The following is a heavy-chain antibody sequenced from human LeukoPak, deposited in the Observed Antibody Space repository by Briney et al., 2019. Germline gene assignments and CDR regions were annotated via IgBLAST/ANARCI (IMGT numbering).Heavy chain of an antibody. CDR2: IYYIGSSGST. Sequence: SETLSLTCTVSGNSISSSYWSWIRQPPGRGLEWIAYIYYIGSSGSTNYNPSFDSRVTISADTSKNQFSLKLNSVTAADTAVYYCARHGDYGDYEGDWLDPWGQGTLVTVSS. V-gene: IGHV4-59*08. J-gene: IGHJ5*02. CDR3: ARHGDYGDYEGDWLDP. CDR1: GNSISSSY. D-gene: IGHD4-17*01.